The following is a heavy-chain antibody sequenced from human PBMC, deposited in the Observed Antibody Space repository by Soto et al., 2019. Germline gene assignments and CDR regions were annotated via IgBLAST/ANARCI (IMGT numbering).Heavy chain of an antibody. J-gene: IGHJ4*02. CDR3: ARDGISGYVVHDY. D-gene: IGHD5-12*01. V-gene: IGHV3-48*01. CDR1: GFTFSSYS. CDR2: ISSSSSTI. Sequence: GGSLRLSCAASGFTFSSYSMNWVRQAPGKGLEWVSYISSSSSTIYYADSVKGRFTISRDNAKNSLYLQMNSLRAEDTAVYYCARDGISGYVVHDYWGQGTLVTSPQ.